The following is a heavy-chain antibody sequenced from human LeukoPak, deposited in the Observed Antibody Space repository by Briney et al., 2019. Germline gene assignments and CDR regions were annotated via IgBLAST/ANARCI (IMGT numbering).Heavy chain of an antibody. V-gene: IGHV3-7*01. CDR1: GGTISTSSYY. Sequence: ETLSLTCTVSGGTISTSSYYFAWIRQPPGKGLEWVANIKQDGSEKYYVDSVKGRFTISRDNAKNSLYLQMNSLRAEDTAVYYCARGVTIVVVTHPYDYWGQGTLVTVSS. CDR2: IKQDGSEK. D-gene: IGHD2-21*02. J-gene: IGHJ4*02. CDR3: ARGVTIVVVTHPYDY.